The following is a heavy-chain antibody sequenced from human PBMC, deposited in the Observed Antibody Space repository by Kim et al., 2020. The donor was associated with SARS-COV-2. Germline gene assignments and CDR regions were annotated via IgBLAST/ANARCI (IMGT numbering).Heavy chain of an antibody. Sequence: GGSLRLSCAASGFTFSSYSMNWVRQAPGKGLEWVSSISSSSSYIYYADSVKGRFTISRDNAKNSLYLQMNSLRAEDTAEYYCARGATYYYDSSGEFDYWGQGTLVTVSS. J-gene: IGHJ4*02. CDR2: ISSSSSYI. V-gene: IGHV3-21*01. D-gene: IGHD3-22*01. CDR3: ARGATYYYDSSGEFDY. CDR1: GFTFSSYS.